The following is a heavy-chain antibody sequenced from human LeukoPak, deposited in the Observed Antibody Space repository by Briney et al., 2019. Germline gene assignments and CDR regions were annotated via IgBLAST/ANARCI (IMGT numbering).Heavy chain of an antibody. V-gene: IGHV1-18*01. CDR2: ISAYNGNT. CDR3: ARGGNYCTNGVCSQIAFDI. Sequence: GASVKVSCKASGYTFTSYGISWVRQAPGQGLEWMGWISAYNGNTNYAQKLQGRVTMTTDTSTSTAYMELRSLRSDDTAVYYCARGGNYCTNGVCSQIAFDIWGQGTMVTVSS. J-gene: IGHJ3*02. CDR1: GYTFTSYG. D-gene: IGHD2-8*01.